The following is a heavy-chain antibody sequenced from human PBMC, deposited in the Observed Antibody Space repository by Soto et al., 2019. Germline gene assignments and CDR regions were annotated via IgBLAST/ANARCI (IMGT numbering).Heavy chain of an antibody. CDR3: AREAYGSGSRYFDY. D-gene: IGHD3-10*01. V-gene: IGHV3-74*01. J-gene: IGHJ4*02. Sequence: EVQLVESGGGLVQPGGSLRLSCTPSGFTFSISWMHWVRQAPGKGLVWVSRINNDESYTTYADSVKGRFTISRDNAKNTLYLQMNSLRAEDTAVYYCAREAYGSGSRYFDYWGQGTLVTVSS. CDR1: GFTFSISW. CDR2: INNDESYT.